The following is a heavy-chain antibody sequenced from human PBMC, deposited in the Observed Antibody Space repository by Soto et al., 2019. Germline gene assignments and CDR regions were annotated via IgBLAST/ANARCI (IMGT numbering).Heavy chain of an antibody. CDR3: ARASWYYDFWSGRGEYYYYGMDV. CDR1: GYTFTSYG. CDR2: ISAYNGNT. Sequence: ASVKVSCKASGYTFTSYGISWVRQAPGQGLEWMGWISAYNGNTNYAQKLQGRVTMTTDTSTSTAYMELSSLRSEDTAVYYCARASWYYDFWSGRGEYYYYGMDVWGQGTTVTVSS. V-gene: IGHV1-18*01. D-gene: IGHD3-3*01. J-gene: IGHJ6*02.